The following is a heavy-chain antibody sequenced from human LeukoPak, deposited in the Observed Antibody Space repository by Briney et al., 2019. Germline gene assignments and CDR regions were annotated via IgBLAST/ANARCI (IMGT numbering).Heavy chain of an antibody. V-gene: IGHV1-3*01. D-gene: IGHD6-13*01. Sequence: ASVKVSCKASGYTFTSYAMHWVRQAPGQRLEWMGWINAGSGNTEYSQKFQGRVTITRDTSASTAYVELSSLTSEDTAVYYCARGPRAAADDYWGQGTLVTVSS. CDR1: GYTFTSYA. J-gene: IGHJ4*02. CDR2: INAGSGNT. CDR3: ARGPRAAADDY.